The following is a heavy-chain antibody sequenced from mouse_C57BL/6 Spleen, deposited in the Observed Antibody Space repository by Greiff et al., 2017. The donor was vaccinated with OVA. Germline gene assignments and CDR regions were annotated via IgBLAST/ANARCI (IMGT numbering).Heavy chain of an antibody. D-gene: IGHD2-10*02. V-gene: IGHV10-1*01. CDR1: GFSFNTYA. J-gene: IGHJ4*01. Sequence: EVQGVESGGGLVQPKGSLKLSCAASGFSFNTYAMNWVRQAPGKGLEWVARIRSKSNNYATYYADSVKDRFTISRDDSESMLYLQMNNLKTEDTAMYYCVRQRYGNYGGYAMDYWGQGTSVTVSS. CDR2: IRSKSNNYAT. CDR3: VRQRYGNYGGYAMDY.